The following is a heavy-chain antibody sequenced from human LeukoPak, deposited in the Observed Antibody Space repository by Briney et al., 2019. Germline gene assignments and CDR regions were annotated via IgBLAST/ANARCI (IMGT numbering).Heavy chain of an antibody. J-gene: IGHJ6*02. CDR2: MDPNSGNT. CDR1: GYTFTSYD. CDR3: ARWGNYYGSGSYYAYYYYYYGMDV. Sequence: ASVKVSCKASGYTFTSYDINWVRQATGQGLEWMGWMDPNSGNTGYAQKFQGRVTVTRNTSISTAYMELSSLRSEDTAVHYCARWGNYYGSGSYYAYYYYYYGMDVWGQGTTVTVSS. D-gene: IGHD3-10*01. V-gene: IGHV1-8*01.